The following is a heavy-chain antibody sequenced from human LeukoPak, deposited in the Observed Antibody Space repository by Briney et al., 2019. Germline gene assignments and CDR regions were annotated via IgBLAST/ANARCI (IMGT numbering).Heavy chain of an antibody. J-gene: IGHJ5*02. CDR1: GFTFSRFW. CDR3: ARDGSGGSSGGSTQYNWFDP. CDR2: IGQDGSQQ. V-gene: IGHV3-7*01. D-gene: IGHD2-15*01. Sequence: PGGSLRLSCAASGFTFSRFWMNWVRLAPGKGLEWVANIGQDGSQQHYVDSVKGRFTISRDNAKNPLYLQMNSLRVEDTAVYYCARDGSGGSSGGSTQYNWFDPWGQGTLVTVSS.